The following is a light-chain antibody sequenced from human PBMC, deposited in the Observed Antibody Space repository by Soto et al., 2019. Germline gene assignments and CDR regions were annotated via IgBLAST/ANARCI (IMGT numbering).Light chain of an antibody. V-gene: IGKV1-12*01. J-gene: IGKJ5*01. CDR1: QSISSW. CDR2: AAS. Sequence: DIQMTQSPSSVSASVGDRVTITCWASQSISSWLAWYQQKPGTVPRLLIYAASSLQDGVPSRFSGSGAGTEFTLTITSLQPEDFGTYYCQQGDSFPITFGQGTRLEIK. CDR3: QQGDSFPIT.